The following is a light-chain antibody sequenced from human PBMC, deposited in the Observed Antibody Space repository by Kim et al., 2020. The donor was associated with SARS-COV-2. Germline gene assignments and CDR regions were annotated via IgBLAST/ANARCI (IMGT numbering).Light chain of an antibody. V-gene: IGKV1-5*03. Sequence: DIQMTQSPSTLSASVGDRVTFACRASQSIGRWLAWYQQKPGEAPKLLIYQASTLQRGVPSRFSGSGSGTEFTLTISDLQPDDYATYFCQQYYALWTFGQGTKVDIK. CDR2: QAS. CDR1: QSIGRW. CDR3: QQYYALWT. J-gene: IGKJ1*01.